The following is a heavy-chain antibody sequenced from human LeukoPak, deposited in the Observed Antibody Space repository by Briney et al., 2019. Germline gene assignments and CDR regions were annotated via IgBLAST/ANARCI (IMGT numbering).Heavy chain of an antibody. J-gene: IGHJ3*02. CDR3: ARADGVKKAHDAFDI. V-gene: IGHV1-2*02. D-gene: IGHD3-3*01. Sequence: ASVKVSCKASGYTFTGYYMHWVRQAPGQGLEWMGWINPNSGGTNYAQKFQGRVTMTRDTSISTAYMELSSLRSEDTAVYYCARADGVKKAHDAFDIWGQGTMVTVSS. CDR1: GYTFTGYY. CDR2: INPNSGGT.